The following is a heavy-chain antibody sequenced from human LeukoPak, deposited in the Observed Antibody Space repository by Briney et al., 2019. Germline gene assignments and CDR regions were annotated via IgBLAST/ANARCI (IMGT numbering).Heavy chain of an antibody. D-gene: IGHD3-10*01. CDR3: ARRDYGSGTYLWGS. Sequence: PSETLSLTSTVSGYTISNVYYWGWIRQPPGKGLEWIGSINHSGSTDYNSYLRGRVTISVDTSQNQFSLQLTSVTAADTAVYYCARRDYGSGTYLWGSWGQGILVTVSP. CDR1: GYTISNVYY. CDR2: INHSGST. V-gene: IGHV4-38-2*02. J-gene: IGHJ5*02.